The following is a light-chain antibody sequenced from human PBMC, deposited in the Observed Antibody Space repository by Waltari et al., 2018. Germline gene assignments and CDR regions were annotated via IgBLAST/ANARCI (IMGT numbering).Light chain of an antibody. Sequence: QSALTQPASVSGSPGQSITISCTGTRSAVGGYNFVPCYQHHPSKAPKLIIHEVSNRPSGVSNRFSGSKSGNTASLTISGLQAEDEADYYCSSYTSRSTLVFGGGTKLTVL. CDR3: SSYTSRSTLV. V-gene: IGLV2-14*01. CDR2: EVS. J-gene: IGLJ3*02. CDR1: RSAVGGYNF.